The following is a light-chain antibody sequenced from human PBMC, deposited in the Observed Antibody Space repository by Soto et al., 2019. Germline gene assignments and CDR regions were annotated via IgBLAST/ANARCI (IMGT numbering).Light chain of an antibody. J-gene: IGKJ2*01. CDR3: QQYNDWPPGYT. V-gene: IGKV3-15*01. CDR2: GAS. Sequence: EIVMTQSPATLSVSPGDRATLHCRASQSVSSNLGWYQHKPGQAPRLLIYGASTRATGIPARFSGSGSGTDFTLTISGLQSEDFAVYYCQQYNDWPPGYTFGQGNKVEIK. CDR1: QSVSSN.